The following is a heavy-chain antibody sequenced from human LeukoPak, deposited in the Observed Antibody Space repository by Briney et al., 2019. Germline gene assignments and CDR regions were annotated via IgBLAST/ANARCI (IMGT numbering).Heavy chain of an antibody. CDR3: AREELTDYGGGWFDP. J-gene: IGHJ5*02. Sequence: ASVKVSCKASGYTFTDYYMHWVRQAPGQGLEWMGWINPNSGGTNYAQKFQGRVTMTRDTSISTAYMELSRLRSDDTAVYYCAREELTDYGGGWFDPWGQGTLVTVSS. V-gene: IGHV1-2*02. D-gene: IGHD4-23*01. CDR1: GYTFTDYY. CDR2: INPNSGGT.